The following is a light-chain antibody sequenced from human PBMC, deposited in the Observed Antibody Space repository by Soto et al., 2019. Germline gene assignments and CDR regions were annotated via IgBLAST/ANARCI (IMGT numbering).Light chain of an antibody. Sequence: QSVLTQPPSASGTPGQRVTISCSGSSANIGSNYVYWYQQLPGTAPKLLIYMNNQRPSGVPHRFYGSKSGTSASLAISGLRSEAEADYYCAAWDDRLSGYVFGTGTKVTVL. V-gene: IGLV1-47*01. J-gene: IGLJ1*01. CDR3: AAWDDRLSGYV. CDR1: SANIGSNY. CDR2: MNN.